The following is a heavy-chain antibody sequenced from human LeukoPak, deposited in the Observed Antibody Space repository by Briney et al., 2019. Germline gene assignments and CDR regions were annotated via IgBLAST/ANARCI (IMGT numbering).Heavy chain of an antibody. CDR1: GGTFSSYA. Sequence: ASVKVSCKASGGTFSSYAISWVRQAPGQGLEWMGGIIPIFGTANYAQKFQGRVTITADESTSTAYMELSSLRSEDTAVYYCTRVARGYSYGLGEGYYYYYMDVWGKGTTVTISS. V-gene: IGHV1-69*13. CDR3: TRVARGYSYGLGEGYYYYYMDV. CDR2: IIPIFGTA. D-gene: IGHD5-18*01. J-gene: IGHJ6*03.